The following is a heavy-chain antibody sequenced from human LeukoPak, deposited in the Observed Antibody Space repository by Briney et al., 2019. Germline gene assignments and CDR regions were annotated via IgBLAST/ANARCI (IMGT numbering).Heavy chain of an antibody. J-gene: IGHJ1*01. CDR3: AKGGLQLEMATAPEYFQH. Sequence: PGGSLRLSCAASGLTFSSYGMHWVRQAPGKGLEWVAVISYDGSNKYYADSVKGRFTISRDNSKNTLYLQMNSLRAEDTAVYYCAKGGLQLEMATAPEYFQHWGQGTLVTVSS. V-gene: IGHV3-30*18. CDR2: ISYDGSNK. CDR1: GLTFSSYG. D-gene: IGHD5-24*01.